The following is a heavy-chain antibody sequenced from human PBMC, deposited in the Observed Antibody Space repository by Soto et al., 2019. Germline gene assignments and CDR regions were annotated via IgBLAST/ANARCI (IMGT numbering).Heavy chain of an antibody. Sequence: EGSLRLSCEASGFSFSSYTMNWVRQAPGKGLEWVSSISAGSIYIYYPDSVKGRFTISRDNAKNSLYLQMNSLRADDRAVYYCARERVEGYYESSDYSLWGQGTLVTVSS. D-gene: IGHD3-22*01. CDR2: ISAGSIYI. CDR1: GFSFSSYT. CDR3: ARERVEGYYESSDYSL. J-gene: IGHJ4*02. V-gene: IGHV3-21*01.